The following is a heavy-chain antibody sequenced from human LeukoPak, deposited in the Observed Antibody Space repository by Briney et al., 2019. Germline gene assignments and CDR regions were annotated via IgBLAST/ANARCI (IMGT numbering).Heavy chain of an antibody. V-gene: IGHV3-30*18. Sequence: GGSLRLSCAASGFTFSSFGMHWVRQAPGKGLEWVAVISSDGGNKYSADSVKGRFTISRDNSTNTLYLQMNSLRAADTAVYYCAKGQNYYDGSGYYSTDYWGQGTPVTVSS. J-gene: IGHJ4*02. CDR2: ISSDGGNK. CDR3: AKGQNYYDGSGYYSTDY. CDR1: GFTFSSFG. D-gene: IGHD3-22*01.